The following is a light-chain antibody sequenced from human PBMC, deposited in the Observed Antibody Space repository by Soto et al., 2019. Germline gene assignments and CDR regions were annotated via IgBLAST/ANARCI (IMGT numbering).Light chain of an antibody. J-gene: IGLJ3*02. Sequence: QSVLTQSPSVSGAPGQTITMSCTGSGSNVGASYDVHWYQVLPGAGPRLLIYKNNNRPSGVPDRFSGSKSGTSASLAITGLRAEDEADYYCQSYDNILSGPLFGGGTQLTVL. V-gene: IGLV1-40*01. CDR1: GSNVGASYD. CDR3: QSYDNILSGPL. CDR2: KNN.